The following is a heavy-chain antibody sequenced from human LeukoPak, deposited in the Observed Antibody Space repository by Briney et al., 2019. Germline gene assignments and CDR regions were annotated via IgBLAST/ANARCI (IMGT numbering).Heavy chain of an antibody. V-gene: IGHV4-39*01. Sequence: SETLSLTCTVSGGSISSSSYYWGWIRQPPGKGLEWIGSIYYSGSTYYNPSLKSRVTISVDTSKNQFSLKLSSVTAADTAVYYCAGTIVGAPFDYWGQGTLVTVSS. CDR2: IYYSGST. CDR1: GGSISSSSYY. D-gene: IGHD1-26*01. J-gene: IGHJ4*02. CDR3: AGTIVGAPFDY.